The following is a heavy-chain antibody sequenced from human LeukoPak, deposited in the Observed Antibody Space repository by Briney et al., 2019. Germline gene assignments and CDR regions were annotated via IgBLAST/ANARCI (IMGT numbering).Heavy chain of an antibody. CDR2: IYPGDSDT. V-gene: IGHV5-51*01. CDR1: GYIFISYW. CDR3: ARPVTMVRGVKYFDY. Sequence: GESLKISCKGSGYIFISYWIGWVRQMPGKGLEWMGIIYPGDSDTRYSPSFQGQVTISADKSISTAYLQWSSLKASDTAMYYCARPVTMVRGVKYFDYWGQGTLVTVSS. J-gene: IGHJ4*02. D-gene: IGHD3-10*01.